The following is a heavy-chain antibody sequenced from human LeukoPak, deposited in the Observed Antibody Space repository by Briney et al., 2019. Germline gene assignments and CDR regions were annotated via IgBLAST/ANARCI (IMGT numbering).Heavy chain of an antibody. J-gene: IGHJ4*02. CDR1: GGSFSGYY. CDR3: ARRGSYYGFFDY. Sequence: KSSETLSLTCAVYGGSFSGYYWSWIRQPPGKGLGWIGEINHSGSTNYNPSLKSRVTISVDTSKNQFSLKLSSVTAADTAVYYCARRGSYYGFFDYWGQGTLVTVSS. V-gene: IGHV4-34*01. D-gene: IGHD1-26*01. CDR2: INHSGST.